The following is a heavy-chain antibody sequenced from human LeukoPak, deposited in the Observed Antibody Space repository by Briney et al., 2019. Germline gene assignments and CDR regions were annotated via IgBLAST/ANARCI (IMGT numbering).Heavy chain of an antibody. CDR2: IRNKAYRGTT. CDR3: TKENIVVVPAAMKYYYYYMDV. D-gene: IGHD2-2*01. Sequence: PGGSLRLSCTTSGFTFSDYPMSWFRQAPGKGLEWVGFIRNKAYRGTTEYAASVKGRFSISRDDSKSIAYLQMNSLKTEDTAVYFCTKENIVVVPAAMKYYYYYMDVWGKWTTVTVSS. CDR1: GFTFSDYP. J-gene: IGHJ6*03. V-gene: IGHV3-49*03.